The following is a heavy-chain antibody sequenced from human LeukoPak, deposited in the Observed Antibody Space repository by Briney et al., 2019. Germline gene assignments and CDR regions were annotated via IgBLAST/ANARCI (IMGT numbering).Heavy chain of an antibody. CDR3: ANSANYGGNSGYFDY. D-gene: IGHD4-23*01. Sequence: SETLSLTCAVYGGSFSGYYWSWIRQPPGKGLEWIGEINHSGSTYYNPSLKSRVTISVDTSKNQFSLKLSSVTAADTAVYYCANSANYGGNSGYFDYWAQGTLVTVSS. CDR2: INHSGST. CDR1: GGSFSGYY. V-gene: IGHV4-34*01. J-gene: IGHJ4*02.